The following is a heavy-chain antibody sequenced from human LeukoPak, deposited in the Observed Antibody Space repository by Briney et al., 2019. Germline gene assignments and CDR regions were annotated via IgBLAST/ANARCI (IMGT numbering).Heavy chain of an antibody. CDR1: GGSISSYY. Sequence: SETLSLTCTVSGGSISSYYWSWIRQPPGKGLEWIGYIYYSGSTSYNPSLKSRVTISVDTSKNQFSLKLNSVTAADTAVYYCAKDPIAVADPDYYFDYWGQGTLVTVSS. CDR3: AKDPIAVADPDYYFDY. J-gene: IGHJ4*02. CDR2: IYYSGST. V-gene: IGHV4-59*01. D-gene: IGHD6-19*01.